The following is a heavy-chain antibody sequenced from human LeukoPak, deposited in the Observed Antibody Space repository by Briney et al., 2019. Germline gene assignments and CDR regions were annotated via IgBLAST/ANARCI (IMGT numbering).Heavy chain of an antibody. CDR2: ICSNSSYI. CDR1: GFTFSSYI. V-gene: IGHV3-21*01. J-gene: IGHJ3*02. CDR3: ARDRFPTYYYDSSGYTDAFDI. Sequence: GGSLRLSCAASGFTFSSYIMKWVCQAPGKGVDWVSSICSNSSYIYYTDSVKGRFTISRDNAKNSLYLQMNSLRAEDTAVYYCARDRFPTYYYDSSGYTDAFDIWGQGTMVTVSS. D-gene: IGHD3-22*01.